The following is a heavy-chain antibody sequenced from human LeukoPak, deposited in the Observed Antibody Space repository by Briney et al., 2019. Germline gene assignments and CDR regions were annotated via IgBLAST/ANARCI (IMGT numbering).Heavy chain of an antibody. V-gene: IGHV4-34*01. Sequence: SETLSLTCAVYGGSFSGYYWSWIRQPPGKGLEWIGEINHSGSTNYNPSLESRVTISVDTSKNQFSLKLSSVTAADTAVYYCARGPSLVVPAAIVGETFDYWGQGTLVTVSS. J-gene: IGHJ4*02. D-gene: IGHD2-2*01. CDR1: GGSFSGYY. CDR2: INHSGST. CDR3: ARGPSLVVPAAIVGETFDY.